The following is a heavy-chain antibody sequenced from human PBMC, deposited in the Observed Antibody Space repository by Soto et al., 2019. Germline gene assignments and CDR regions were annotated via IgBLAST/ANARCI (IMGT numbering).Heavy chain of an antibody. CDR1: GFTFGDYA. V-gene: IGHV3-9*01. CDR2: ISWNSGTI. D-gene: IGHD2-15*01. CDR3: VKDSGGYCRGGGCYLDY. J-gene: IGHJ4*02. Sequence: EVQLVESGGGLVQPGRSLRLSCVGSGFTFGDYAMHWARQTPGKGLEWVSGISWNSGTIAYADSVKGRFTISRDNAKNSLYLQMNSLRDADTALYYCVKDSGGYCRGGGCYLDYWGQGTLVSVSS.